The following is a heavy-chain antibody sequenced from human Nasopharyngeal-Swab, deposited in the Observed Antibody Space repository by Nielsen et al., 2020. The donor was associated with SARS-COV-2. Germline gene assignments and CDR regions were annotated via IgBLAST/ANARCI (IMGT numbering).Heavy chain of an antibody. D-gene: IGHD6-13*01. CDR3: ARDGSSSSWYETGAFDI. Sequence: GGSLRLSCAASGFTFSSHGMHWVRQAPGKGLEWVAVIWYDGSNKYYADSVKGRFTISRDNAKNSLYLQMNSLKAEDTAVYYCARDGSSSSWYETGAFDIWGQGTMVTVSS. CDR2: IWYDGSNK. J-gene: IGHJ3*02. CDR1: GFTFSSHG. V-gene: IGHV3-33*01.